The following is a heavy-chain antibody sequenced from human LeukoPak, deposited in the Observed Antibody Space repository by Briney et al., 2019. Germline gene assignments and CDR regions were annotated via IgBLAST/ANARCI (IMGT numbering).Heavy chain of an antibody. Sequence: GGALDLSCAASGFTFSSYAMSWFRQAPGKGLDWASAIRDSGSSTHYADSVKGRFTTSRDNSKNTPFLQMNSLRAEDTAIYYCAKYGPQDSGSSHFDYWGQGALVTVSS. CDR1: GFTFSSYA. CDR2: IRDSGSST. J-gene: IGHJ4*02. CDR3: AKYGPQDSGSSHFDY. D-gene: IGHD1-26*01. V-gene: IGHV3-23*01.